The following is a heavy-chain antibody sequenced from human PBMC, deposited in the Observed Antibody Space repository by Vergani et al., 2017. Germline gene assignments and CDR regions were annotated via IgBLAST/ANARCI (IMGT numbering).Heavy chain of an antibody. CDR2: IRQDGSEK. V-gene: IGHV3-7*01. CDR3: ATMGGATFNRPYNWFDP. D-gene: IGHD1-26*01. CDR1: GFSFSSYW. J-gene: IGHJ5*02. Sequence: EVQLVESGGDLVQPGGSLRLSCAASGFSFSSYWMSWVRQAPGTGLEWVATIRQDGSEKYYVDSVKGRFTISRDNAENSVYLEMNSLRVEDTAVYYCATMGGATFNRPYNWFDPRGQGTLVTVSS.